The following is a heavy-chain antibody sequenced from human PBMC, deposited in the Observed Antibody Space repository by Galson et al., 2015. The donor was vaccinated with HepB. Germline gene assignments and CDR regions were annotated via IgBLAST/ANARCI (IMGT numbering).Heavy chain of an antibody. CDR1: GYTFTSYD. CDR2: MNPNSGNT. J-gene: IGHJ6*02. V-gene: IGHV1-8*01. D-gene: IGHD3-10*01. Sequence: SVKVSCKASGYTFTSYDINRVRQATGQGLEWMGWMNPNSGNTGYAQKFQGRVTMTRNTSISTAYMELSSLRSEDTAVYYCARDGRGLWFGEYYYGMDVWGQGTTVTASS. CDR3: ARDGRGLWFGEYYYGMDV.